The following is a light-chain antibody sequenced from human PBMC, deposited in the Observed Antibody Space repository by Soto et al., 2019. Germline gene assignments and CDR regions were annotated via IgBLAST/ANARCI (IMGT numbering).Light chain of an antibody. CDR3: SSYAGSNNWV. J-gene: IGLJ3*02. CDR1: TSDLSGYNY. V-gene: IGLV2-8*01. Sequence: QCALTQSPSGSGSPGQSVTISCTGTTSDLSGYNYVSWYQQHPGKAPKLMIYEVSKRPSGVPDRFSGSKSGNTASLTVSGLQAEDEADYYCSSYAGSNNWVFGGGTKVTVL. CDR2: EVS.